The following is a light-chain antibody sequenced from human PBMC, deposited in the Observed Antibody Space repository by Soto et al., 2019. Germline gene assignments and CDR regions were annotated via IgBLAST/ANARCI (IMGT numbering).Light chain of an antibody. CDR3: QQYGRSSLFT. J-gene: IGKJ2*01. Sequence: EIVLTQSPGTLSLSPGERATLSFRASQTVTASSIAWYQQHPGQAPRLLFSGASFRATGIPDRFGGSGSGTDFTLTISRLEPEDFAVYYCQQYGRSSLFTFGPGTRLDIK. CDR1: QTVTASS. V-gene: IGKV3-20*01. CDR2: GAS.